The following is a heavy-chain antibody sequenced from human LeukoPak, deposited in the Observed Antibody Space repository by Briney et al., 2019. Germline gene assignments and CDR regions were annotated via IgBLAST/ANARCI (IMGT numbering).Heavy chain of an antibody. CDR1: GYSFINYW. D-gene: IGHD2-2*01. Sequence: GESLQISSKGSGYSFINYWIGWVRQMPGKDLEWMGIIYPLDSDTTYSPSFQGQVTISADKSIRTAYLQWSSLKASDTAMYYCARHFCSSTTRCSIDYWGRGTLVTVSS. CDR2: IYPLDSDT. V-gene: IGHV5-51*01. J-gene: IGHJ4*02. CDR3: ARHFCSSTTRCSIDY.